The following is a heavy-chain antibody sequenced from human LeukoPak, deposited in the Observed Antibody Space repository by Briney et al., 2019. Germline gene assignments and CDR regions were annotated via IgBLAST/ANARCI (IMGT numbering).Heavy chain of an antibody. CDR1: GFTFSSYW. V-gene: IGHV3-7*01. CDR2: IKKDGSET. CDR3: ARWAIAAAGTIDY. J-gene: IGHJ4*02. Sequence: GGSLRLSCAASGFTFSSYWMSWVRQAPGKGLEWVANIKKDGSETYYVDSVKGRFTISRDNAKNSLYLQMNSLRAEDTAVYYCARWAIAAAGTIDYWGQGTLVTVSS. D-gene: IGHD6-13*01.